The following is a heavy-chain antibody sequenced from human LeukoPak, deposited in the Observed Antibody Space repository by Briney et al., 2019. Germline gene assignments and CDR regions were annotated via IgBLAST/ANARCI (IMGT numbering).Heavy chain of an antibody. D-gene: IGHD3-3*01. CDR3: ARDRSNFWSGYYTRHYNWFDP. CDR2: INAGNGNT. Sequence: ASVKVSCKASGYTFTSYAMHWVRQAPGQRLEWMGWINAGNGNTKYSQKFQGSVTITRDTSASTAYMELSSLRSEDTAVYYCARDRSNFWSGYYTRHYNWFDPWGQGTLVTVSS. CDR1: GYTFTSYA. V-gene: IGHV1-3*01. J-gene: IGHJ5*02.